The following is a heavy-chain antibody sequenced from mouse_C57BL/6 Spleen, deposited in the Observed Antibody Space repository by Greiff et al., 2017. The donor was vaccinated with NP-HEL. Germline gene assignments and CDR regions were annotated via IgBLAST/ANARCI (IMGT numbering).Heavy chain of an antibody. J-gene: IGHJ2*01. V-gene: IGHV1-61*01. CDR3: ARWHYGSSHVDY. D-gene: IGHD1-1*01. Sequence: QVQLKQPGAELVRPGSSVKLSCKASGYTFTSYWMDWVKQRPGQGLEWIGNIYPSDSETHYNQKFKDKATLTVDKSSSTAYMQLSSLTSEDSAVYYCARWHYGSSHVDYWGQGTTLTVSS. CDR1: GYTFTSYW. CDR2: IYPSDSET.